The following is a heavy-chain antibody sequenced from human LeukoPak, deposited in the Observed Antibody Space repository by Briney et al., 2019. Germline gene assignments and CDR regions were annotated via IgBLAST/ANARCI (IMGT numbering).Heavy chain of an antibody. CDR3: AGEYSSS. J-gene: IGHJ4*02. Sequence: WVRQPPGKGLEWIGSIYYSGSTYYNPSLKSRVTISVDTSKNQFSLKLSSVTAADTAVYYRAGEYSSSWGQGTLVTVSS. CDR2: IYYSGST. V-gene: IGHV4-39*02. D-gene: IGHD6-6*01.